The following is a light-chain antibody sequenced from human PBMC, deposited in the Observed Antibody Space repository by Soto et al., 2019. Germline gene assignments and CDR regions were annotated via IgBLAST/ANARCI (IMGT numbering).Light chain of an antibody. V-gene: IGKV1-5*01. CDR2: DAS. CDR3: QQSET. J-gene: IGKJ1*01. Sequence: DIQMTQSPSTLSASVGDRVTNTCRASQSISSWLAWYQQKPGKAPKLLIYDASSLESGVPSRFSGSGSGTEFTLTISSLQPDDFATYYCQQSETFGQGTKVEIK. CDR1: QSISSW.